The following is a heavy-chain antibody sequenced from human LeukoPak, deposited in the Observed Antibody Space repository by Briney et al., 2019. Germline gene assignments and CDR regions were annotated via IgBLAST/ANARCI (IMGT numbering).Heavy chain of an antibody. CDR3: ARLYSSSSHFDY. CDR1: GGSISSHY. CDR2: IYYSGST. Sequence: SETLSLTCTVSGGSISSHYWSWIRQPPGKGLEWIGYIYYSGSTNYNPSLKSRVTMSVDTSKNQFSLKLNSVTAADTAVYYCARLYSSSSHFDYWGQGTLVTVSS. J-gene: IGHJ4*02. V-gene: IGHV4-59*11. D-gene: IGHD6-6*01.